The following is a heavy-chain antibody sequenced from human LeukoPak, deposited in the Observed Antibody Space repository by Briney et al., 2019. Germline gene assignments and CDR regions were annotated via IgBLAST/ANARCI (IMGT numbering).Heavy chain of an antibody. Sequence: ASVKVSCKASGYTFTSYYMHWVRQAPGQGLEWMGVINPRGGGTTYAQKFQGRVTMTRGTSTSTVYMELSSLRSEDTAVYYCAREVITFGGVVVIGYFDYWGQGTLVTVS. J-gene: IGHJ4*02. CDR2: INPRGGGT. CDR1: GYTFTSYY. D-gene: IGHD3-16*02. CDR3: AREVITFGGVVVIGYFDY. V-gene: IGHV1-46*01.